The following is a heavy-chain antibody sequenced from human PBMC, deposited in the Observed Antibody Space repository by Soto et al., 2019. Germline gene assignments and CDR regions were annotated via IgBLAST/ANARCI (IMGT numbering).Heavy chain of an antibody. J-gene: IGHJ6*02. CDR3: AKSGSTFVVVVDDNQSCLDL. V-gene: IGHV3-23*01. CDR1: GFTFSSYA. Sequence: GGSLRLSCAASGFTFSSYAMSWVRQAPGKGLEWVSAISGSGGSTYYADSVKGRFTISRDNSKNTLYLQMNSLRAEDKAVYYCAKSGSTFVVVVDDNQSCLDLWGQGTTVTVSS. CDR2: ISGSGGST. D-gene: IGHD2-15*01.